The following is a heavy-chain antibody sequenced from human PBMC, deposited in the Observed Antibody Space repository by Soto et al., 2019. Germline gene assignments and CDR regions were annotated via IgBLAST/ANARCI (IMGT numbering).Heavy chain of an antibody. Sequence: SETLSLTCAVYGGSFSGYYWSWIRQPPGKGLEWIGEINHSGSTNYNPSLKSRVTISVDTSKNQFSLKLSSVTDADTAVYYCARRVIVVVPAADYYYMDVWGKGTTVTVSS. CDR2: INHSGST. CDR1: GGSFSGYY. CDR3: ARRVIVVVPAADYYYMDV. D-gene: IGHD2-2*01. J-gene: IGHJ6*03. V-gene: IGHV4-34*01.